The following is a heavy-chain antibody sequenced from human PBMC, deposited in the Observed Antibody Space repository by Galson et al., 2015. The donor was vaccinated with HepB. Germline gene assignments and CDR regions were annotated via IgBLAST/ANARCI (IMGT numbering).Heavy chain of an antibody. J-gene: IGHJ4*02. CDR1: GFTFSSYG. CDR3: ARTSGNFDY. CDR2: ISYDGSNK. Sequence: SLRLSCAASGFTFSSYGMHWVRQAPGKGLEWVAVISYDGSNKYYADSVKGRFTISRDNSKNTLYLQMNSLRAEDTAMYFCARTSGNFDYWGQGTLVTASS. V-gene: IGHV3-30*03. D-gene: IGHD3-10*01.